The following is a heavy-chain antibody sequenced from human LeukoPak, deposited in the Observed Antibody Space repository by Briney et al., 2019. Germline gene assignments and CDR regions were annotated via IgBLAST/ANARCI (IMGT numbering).Heavy chain of an antibody. CDR1: GFTFSSYS. D-gene: IGHD3-10*01. CDR3: ARDPMVRGPYSGH. V-gene: IGHV3-21*01. J-gene: IGHJ4*02. Sequence: GGSLRLSCAASGFTFSSYSMNWVRQAPGKGLEWVSSISSSSSYIYYADSVKGRFAISRDNAKNSLYLQMNSLRAEDTAVYYCARDPMVRGPYSGHWGQGTLVTVSS. CDR2: ISSSSSYI.